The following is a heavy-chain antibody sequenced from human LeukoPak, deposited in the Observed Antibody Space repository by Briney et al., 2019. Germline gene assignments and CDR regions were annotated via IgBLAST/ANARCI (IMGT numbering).Heavy chain of an antibody. Sequence: SETLSLTCAVYGCSFSGYYWSWIRQPPAKGLEWVGEINHSGNTNSNPSLKSRVTISVDTSKNQFSLKLSSVTAADTAVYYCARVGAGFGYYYYMDVWGKGTTVTVSS. D-gene: IGHD1-26*01. CDR3: ARVGAGFGYYYYMDV. CDR1: GCSFSGYY. J-gene: IGHJ6*03. V-gene: IGHV4-34*01. CDR2: INHSGNT.